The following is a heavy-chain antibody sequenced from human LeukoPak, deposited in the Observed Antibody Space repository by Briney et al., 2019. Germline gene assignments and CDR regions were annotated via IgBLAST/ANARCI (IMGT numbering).Heavy chain of an antibody. CDR2: ISSSSSYI. D-gene: IGHD5-24*01. J-gene: IGHJ4*02. CDR3: ARDSEMATIRGDY. V-gene: IGHV3-21*01. Sequence: GGSLRLSCAASGFTFSSYSMNWVREAPGKGREGGSSISSSSSYIYYAASVKGRFTISRDNAKNSLYLQMNSLRAEDTAVYYCARDSEMATIRGDYWGQGTLLTASS. CDR1: GFTFSSYS.